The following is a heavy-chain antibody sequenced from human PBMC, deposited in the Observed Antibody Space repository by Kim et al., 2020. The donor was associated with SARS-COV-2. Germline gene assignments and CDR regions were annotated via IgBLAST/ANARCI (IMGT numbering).Heavy chain of an antibody. D-gene: IGHD3-22*01. V-gene: IGHV3-30*04. CDR1: GFTFSSYA. Sequence: GESLRLSCAASGFTFSSYAMHWVRQAPGKGLEWVAVISYDGSNKYYADSVKGRFTISRDNSKNTLYLQMNSLRAEDTAVYYCARDNWSYYDSSGFDYWGQGTLVTVSS. CDR3: ARDNWSYYDSSGFDY. CDR2: ISYDGSNK. J-gene: IGHJ4*02.